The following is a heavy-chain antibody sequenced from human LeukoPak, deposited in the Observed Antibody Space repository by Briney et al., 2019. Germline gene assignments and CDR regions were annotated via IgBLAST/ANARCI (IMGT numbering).Heavy chain of an antibody. CDR2: IYYSGST. V-gene: IGHV4-31*03. CDR1: GGSISSGGYY. CDR3: ARVGGGGWHPLDY. Sequence: PSETLSLTCTVSGGSISSGGYYWSWIRQHPGKGLEWIGYIYYSGSTYYNPSLKSRVTISVDTSKNQFSLKLTSVTAADTAVYYCARVGGGGWHPLDYWGQGTLVTVSS. J-gene: IGHJ4*02. D-gene: IGHD6-19*01.